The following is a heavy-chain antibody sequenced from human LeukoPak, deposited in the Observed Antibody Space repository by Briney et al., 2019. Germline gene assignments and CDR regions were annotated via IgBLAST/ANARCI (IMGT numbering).Heavy chain of an antibody. CDR2: IKQDGIEK. V-gene: IGHV3-7*05. CDR1: GFTFSNYW. CDR3: ARASDPWLQLT. J-gene: IGHJ5*02. D-gene: IGHD5-24*01. Sequence: GGSLRLSCAASGFTFSNYWMIWVRQAQEKVLEWVGNIKQDGIEKRYADSVGGRFSISRDNAQTSLYLQMNSLRAEDTAVYYCARASDPWLQLTWGQGTLVTVSS.